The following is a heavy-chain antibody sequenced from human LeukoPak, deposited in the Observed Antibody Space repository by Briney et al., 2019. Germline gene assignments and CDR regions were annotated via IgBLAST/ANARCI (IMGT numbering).Heavy chain of an antibody. V-gene: IGHV3-48*01. CDR2: ISSSGSTM. Sequence: GGSLRLSCAASGFTFSSYSMNWVRQAPGKGLEWVSFISSSGSTMYFADSVKGRFTISRDNAKNSLYLQMSSLRAEDTAVYYCSXAXGEYYCMDVXGKGTTVTVSS. J-gene: IGHJ6*03. CDR1: GFTFSSYS. D-gene: IGHD3-10*01. CDR3: SXAXGEYYCMDV.